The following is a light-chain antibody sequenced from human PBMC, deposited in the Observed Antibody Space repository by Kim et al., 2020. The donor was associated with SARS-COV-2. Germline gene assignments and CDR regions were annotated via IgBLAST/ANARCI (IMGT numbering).Light chain of an antibody. V-gene: IGKV3-15*01. Sequence: PGEGATLSCRASQTVSNNLAWYQQKPGQAPRLLIYGASTRATGIPARFSGSASGTEFTLTISSLQSADFAVYYCQQYNDWPPTRTFGQGTKVDIK. J-gene: IGKJ1*01. CDR2: GAS. CDR1: QTVSNN. CDR3: QQYNDWPPTRT.